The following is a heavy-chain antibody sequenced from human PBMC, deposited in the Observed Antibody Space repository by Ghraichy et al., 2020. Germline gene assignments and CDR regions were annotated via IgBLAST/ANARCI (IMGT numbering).Heavy chain of an antibody. CDR3: ARDYVGGMDV. Sequence: SETLSLTCTVSGGSISSGGYYWSWIRQHPGKGLEWIGYIYYSGSTYYNPSLKSRVTISVDTSKNQFSLKLSSVTAADTAVYYCARDYVGGMDVWGQGTTVTVSS. V-gene: IGHV4-31*03. J-gene: IGHJ6*02. CDR1: GGSISSGGYY. D-gene: IGHD3-16*01. CDR2: IYYSGST.